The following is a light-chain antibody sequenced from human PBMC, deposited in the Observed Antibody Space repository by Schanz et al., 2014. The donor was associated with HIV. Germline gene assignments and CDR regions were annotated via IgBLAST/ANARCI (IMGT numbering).Light chain of an antibody. CDR3: QQYNNWPRT. V-gene: IGKV3-15*01. CDR1: QSVSSK. J-gene: IGKJ1*01. Sequence: EIVMTQSPATLSVSPGEGATLSCRASQSVSSKLAWYQQKPGQAPRLIIYGASTRATGIPVRFSGSGSGTEFTLTISSLQSEDFAVYYCQQYNNWPRTFGQGTKVEIK. CDR2: GAS.